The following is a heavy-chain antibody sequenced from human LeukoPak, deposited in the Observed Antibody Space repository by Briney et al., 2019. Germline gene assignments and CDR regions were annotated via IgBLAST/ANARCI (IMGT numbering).Heavy chain of an antibody. CDR1: GFTFDDYA. J-gene: IGHJ6*02. CDR3: AKDAPGYSSSWYSLGYYYYGMDV. V-gene: IGHV3-43*02. D-gene: IGHD6-13*01. CDR2: ISGDGGST. Sequence: GSLTLSCAASGFTFDDYAMHWVRQAPGKGLEWVSLISGDGGSTYYADSVKGRFTISRDNSKNSLYLQMNSLRTEDTALYYCAKDAPGYSSSWYSLGYYYYGMDVWGQGTTDTVSS.